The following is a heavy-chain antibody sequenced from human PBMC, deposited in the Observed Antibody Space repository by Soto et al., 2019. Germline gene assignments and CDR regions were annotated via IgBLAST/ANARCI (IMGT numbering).Heavy chain of an antibody. Sequence: VESLKISCKGSGYSFTSDWIGWVRQMPGKGLEWMGIIYPGDSDTRYSPSFQGQVTISADRSISTAYLQWSSLKASDTAMYYCARVPSGSYYGFDYWGQGTLVTVS. J-gene: IGHJ4*02. CDR2: IYPGDSDT. CDR3: ARVPSGSYYGFDY. CDR1: GYSFTSDW. V-gene: IGHV5-51*01. D-gene: IGHD1-26*01.